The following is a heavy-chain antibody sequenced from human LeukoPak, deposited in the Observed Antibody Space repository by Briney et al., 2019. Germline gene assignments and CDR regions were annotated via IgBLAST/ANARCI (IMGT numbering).Heavy chain of an antibody. V-gene: IGHV4-39*07. CDR3: ARDCSGGSCYSDGDY. Sequence: SETLSLTCTVSGGSISSSGFYWGWIRQPPGKGLEWIGSLYYSGSTLYNPSLKSRVTISVDTSKNQFSLKLSSVTAADTAVYYCARDCSGGSCYSDGDYWGQGTLVTVPS. CDR2: LYYSGST. J-gene: IGHJ4*02. D-gene: IGHD2-15*01. CDR1: GGSISSSGFY.